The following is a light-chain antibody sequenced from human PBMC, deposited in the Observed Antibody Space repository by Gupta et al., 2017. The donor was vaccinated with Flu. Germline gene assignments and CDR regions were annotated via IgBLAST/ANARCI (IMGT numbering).Light chain of an antibody. CDR2: KDS. Sequence: SYDLTQPSSVSVSPGQPASITCSGDVLPKKYVRWFQQKPGQAPVMVIYKDSARPSGIPERFSGSSSGTTATLTISGAQVDDEADYYCYSAADSNLIFGGGTKLTVL. CDR3: YSAADSNLI. V-gene: IGLV3-27*01. CDR1: VLPKKY. J-gene: IGLJ2*01.